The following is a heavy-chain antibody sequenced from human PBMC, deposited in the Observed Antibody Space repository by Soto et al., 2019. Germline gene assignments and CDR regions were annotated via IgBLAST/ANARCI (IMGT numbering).Heavy chain of an antibody. J-gene: IGHJ4*02. CDR2: INHSGST. CDR1: GGSFSGYY. Sequence: QVQLQQWGAGLLKPSETLSLTCAVYGGSFSGYYWTWIRQPPGTGLEWIGEINHSGSTNYNPSLKSRGTISVDTSKNQFPLKLTSVTAADTAVYYCARDKIPGLFDYWGQGTLVTVSS. D-gene: IGHD2-21*01. V-gene: IGHV4-34*01. CDR3: ARDKIPGLFDY.